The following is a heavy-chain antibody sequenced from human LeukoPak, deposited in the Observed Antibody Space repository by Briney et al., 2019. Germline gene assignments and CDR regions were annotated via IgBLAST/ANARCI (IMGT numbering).Heavy chain of an antibody. J-gene: IGHJ5*02. CDR3: ARDFGYYGSGSRGFVFDP. CDR2: IYTSGST. V-gene: IGHV4-4*08. CDR1: GGSISSYY. D-gene: IGHD3-10*01. Sequence: SETLSLTCTVSGGSISSYYWSWIRQPPGKGLEWIGRIYTSGSTNYNPSLKSRVTISVDTSKNQFSLKLSSVTAADTAVYYCARDFGYYGSGSRGFVFDPWGQGTLVTVSS.